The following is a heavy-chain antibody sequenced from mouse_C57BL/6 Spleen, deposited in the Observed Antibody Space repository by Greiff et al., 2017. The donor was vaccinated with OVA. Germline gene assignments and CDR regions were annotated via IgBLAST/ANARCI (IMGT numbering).Heavy chain of an antibody. Sequence: QVHVKQPGAELVKPGASVKLSCKASGYTFTSYWMHWVKQRPGQGLEWIGMIHPNSGSTNYNEKFKSKATLTVDKSSSTAYMQLSSLTSEDSAVYYGARSRYYGSSYGFDYWGQGTTLTVSS. CDR1: GYTFTSYW. CDR3: ARSRYYGSSYGFDY. V-gene: IGHV1-64*01. J-gene: IGHJ2*01. CDR2: IHPNSGST. D-gene: IGHD1-1*01.